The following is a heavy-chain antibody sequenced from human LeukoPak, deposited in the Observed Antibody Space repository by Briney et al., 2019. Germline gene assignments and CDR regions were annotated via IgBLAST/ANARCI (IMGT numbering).Heavy chain of an antibody. D-gene: IGHD2-2*01. Sequence: ASVKVSCKASGYTFTGYYMHWVRQAPGRGLEWMGWINPNSGGTNYAQKFQGRVTMTRDTSISTAYMELSRLRSDDTAVYYCAREELPIVVVPAEPAPSDYWGQGTLVTVSS. V-gene: IGHV1-2*02. J-gene: IGHJ4*02. CDR3: AREELPIVVVPAEPAPSDY. CDR2: INPNSGGT. CDR1: GYTFTGYY.